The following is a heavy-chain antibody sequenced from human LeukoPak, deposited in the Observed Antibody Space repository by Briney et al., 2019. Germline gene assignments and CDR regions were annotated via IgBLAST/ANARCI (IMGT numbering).Heavy chain of an antibody. D-gene: IGHD2-2*02. Sequence: ASVKVSCKASDYIFTNYDVSRVRQAPGQGLEWMGWISGYNGNTNYAQKFQGRVTMTRDTSTTTAFMELRSLRSDDTAMYYCARDPRIERYCSSTSCYTGPEDYWGQGTLVTVSS. CDR1: DYIFTNYD. CDR2: ISGYNGNT. J-gene: IGHJ4*02. CDR3: ARDPRIERYCSSTSCYTGPEDY. V-gene: IGHV1-18*01.